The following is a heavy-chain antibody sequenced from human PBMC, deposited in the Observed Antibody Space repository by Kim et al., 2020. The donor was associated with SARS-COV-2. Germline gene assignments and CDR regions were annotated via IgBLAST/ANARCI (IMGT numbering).Heavy chain of an antibody. D-gene: IGHD4-4*01. CDR3: ATKETGTMFDS. V-gene: IGHV4-39*01. CDR1: GDSIRKSSHY. Sequence: SETLSLTCSVSGDSIRKSSHYWAWIRQPPGKGLEWIGTISHSGSAYYNASLKSRVTISRDTSKSQLSLTLIYVSATDTAVYYCATKETGTMFDSW. J-gene: IGHJ5*01. CDR2: ISHSGSA.